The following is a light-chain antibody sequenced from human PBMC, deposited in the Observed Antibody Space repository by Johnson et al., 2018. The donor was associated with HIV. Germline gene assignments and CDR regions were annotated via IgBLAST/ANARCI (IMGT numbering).Light chain of an antibody. CDR2: DSV. Sequence: QSALTQPPSVSAAPGQTVTISCSGTSSNIGNNYVSWYQQVPGEAPKLLIYDSVKRPSGIPDRFSGSRSGTSATLGITGLQTGDEADYYCGTWGGVFGTGTKVTVL. J-gene: IGLJ1*01. V-gene: IGLV1-51*01. CDR1: SSNIGNNY. CDR3: GTWGGV.